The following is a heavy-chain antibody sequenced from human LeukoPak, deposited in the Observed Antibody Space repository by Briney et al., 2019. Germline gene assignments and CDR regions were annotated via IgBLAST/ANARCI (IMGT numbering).Heavy chain of an antibody. D-gene: IGHD3-10*01. V-gene: IGHV3-49*04. CDR2: IRSKAYGGTT. CDR1: GFTFGDYA. Sequence: GGSLRLSCTASGFTFGDYAMSWVRQAPGKGLEWVGFIRSKAYGGTTEYAASVKGRFTISRDDSKSIAYLQMNSLKTEDTAVYYCTRDRGNYRYFDLWGRGTLVTVSS. CDR3: TRDRGNYRYFDL. J-gene: IGHJ2*01.